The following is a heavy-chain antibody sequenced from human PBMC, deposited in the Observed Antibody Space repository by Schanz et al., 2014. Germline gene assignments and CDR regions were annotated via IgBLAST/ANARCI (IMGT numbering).Heavy chain of an antibody. Sequence: QVQLVDSGGGLVKPGGSLRLSCTASGFPFSDYFMAWIRQPPGRGLEWVSYIGNGGVTIYYADSVKGRFTISRDNSKNSLYLQMNSRRAEDTAVYYCARIGGSDFDYWAQGTLVTGSS. V-gene: IGHV3-11*01. CDR1: GFPFSDYF. D-gene: IGHD3-10*01. CDR2: IGNGGVTI. CDR3: ARIGGSDFDY. J-gene: IGHJ4*02.